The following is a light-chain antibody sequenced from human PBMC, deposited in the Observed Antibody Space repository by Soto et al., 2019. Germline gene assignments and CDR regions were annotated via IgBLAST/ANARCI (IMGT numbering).Light chain of an antibody. CDR3: PTWGNGIHGV. Sequence: QSVLTQSPSASASLGASVKLTCTLSSGHSSYAIAWHQQQPEKGPRYLMKLNSDGSHSKGDGIPDRFSGSSSGAERCLTISCLQSEDEADYYCPTWGNGIHGVFGGGTQLTVL. CDR1: SGHSSYA. V-gene: IGLV4-69*01. J-gene: IGLJ7*01. CDR2: LNSDGSH.